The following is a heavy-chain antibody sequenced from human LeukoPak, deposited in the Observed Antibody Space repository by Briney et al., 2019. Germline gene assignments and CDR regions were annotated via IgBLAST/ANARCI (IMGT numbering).Heavy chain of an antibody. J-gene: IGHJ3*02. Sequence: PGGSLRLSCAASGFTFSAHSMNWVRQAPGKGLEGVSSFCTRSTSIYYADSVKGRFAISRDNARNSLFLQITSLSAEDTAVYYCAREYDEAFDIWGQGTMVTVSS. CDR1: GFTFSAHS. CDR2: FCTRSTSI. CDR3: AREYDEAFDI. V-gene: IGHV3-21*01. D-gene: IGHD2-8*01.